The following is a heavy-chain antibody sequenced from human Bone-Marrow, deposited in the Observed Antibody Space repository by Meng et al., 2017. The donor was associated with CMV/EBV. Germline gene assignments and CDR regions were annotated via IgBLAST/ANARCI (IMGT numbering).Heavy chain of an antibody. CDR1: GFTFSSYA. Sequence: GGSLRLSCAASGFTFSSYAMSWVRQAPGKGLEWVSAISGSGGSTYYADSVKGRFTISRDNSKNTLYLQMNSLRAEDTAVYYCANRQWDIVVVPAAIGAFDIWGQGTMVTVSS. D-gene: IGHD2-2*01. J-gene: IGHJ3*02. CDR3: ANRQWDIVVVPAAIGAFDI. V-gene: IGHV3-23*01. CDR2: ISGSGGST.